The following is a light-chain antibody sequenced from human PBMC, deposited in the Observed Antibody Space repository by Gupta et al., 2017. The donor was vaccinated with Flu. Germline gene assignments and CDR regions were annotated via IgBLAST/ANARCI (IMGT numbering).Light chain of an antibody. CDR1: SRDVGAFRY. Sequence: QSALPQPPSASGSPGQSVTISCSGSSRDVGAFRYVPWYQHHPGKAPKLMIYEVTKRPSGVPDRFSGSKSGNTASLTVSGLQAEEEADYFCTSYAGSNTVIFGGGTKVTVL. CDR2: EVT. J-gene: IGLJ2*01. CDR3: TSYAGSNTVI. V-gene: IGLV2-8*01.